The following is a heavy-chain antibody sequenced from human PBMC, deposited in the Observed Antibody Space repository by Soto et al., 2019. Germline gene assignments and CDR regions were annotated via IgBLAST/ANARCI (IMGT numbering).Heavy chain of an antibody. D-gene: IGHD4-4*01. CDR1: EFTFSTYW. J-gene: IGHJ6*02. CDR2: IDTTGSTT. CDR3: ASVSAAQYYYGMDA. V-gene: IGHV3-74*01. Sequence: GGSLRLSCAASEFTFSTYWMHWVRPAPGKGLEWVARIDTTGSTTTYAGSVQGRFTISRDNAKNTLYLQMHSVRDEDTAVYYCASVSAAQYYYGMDAWGQGTTVTVSS.